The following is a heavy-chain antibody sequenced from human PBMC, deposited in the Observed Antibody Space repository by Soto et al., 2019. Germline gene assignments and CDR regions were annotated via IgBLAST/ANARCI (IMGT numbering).Heavy chain of an antibody. V-gene: IGHV2-5*02. CDR2: LYWDDDE. Sequence: QITLNESGPTLVKPTQTLTLTCTFSGFSLSTRGVGVGWIRQPPRKALEWLALLYWDDDERYSPSLMSRPTITTDTAKIQVFLTMTNVDPVDTATYYCAHRTRGFTYFFDYWGQGTLVTVSS. CDR3: AHRTRGFTYFFDY. CDR1: GFSLSTRGVG. J-gene: IGHJ4*02.